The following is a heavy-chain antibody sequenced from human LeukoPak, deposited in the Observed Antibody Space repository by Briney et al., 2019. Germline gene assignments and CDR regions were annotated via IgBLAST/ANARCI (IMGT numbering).Heavy chain of an antibody. D-gene: IGHD6-13*01. V-gene: IGHV3-11*01. CDR2: VSDGGSTK. CDR1: VFIFSDYY. CDR3: ARETGSTWNAPIDY. J-gene: IGHJ4*02. Sequence: GGSLRLSCAASVFIFSDYYMSWIRQAPGKGLEWISYVSDGGSTKYYADSVKGRFTISRDNDKNSLLLQMDSLRVEDTAIYYCARETGSTWNAPIDYWGQGILVTVSS.